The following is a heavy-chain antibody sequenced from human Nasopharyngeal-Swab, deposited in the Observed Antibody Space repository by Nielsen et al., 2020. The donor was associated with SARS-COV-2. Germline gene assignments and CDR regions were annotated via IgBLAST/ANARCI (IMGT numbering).Heavy chain of an antibody. D-gene: IGHD3-3*01. V-gene: IGHV3-13*01. J-gene: IGHJ3*02. CDR3: AREILRFLEWLLPDAFDI. CDR2: IGTAGDT. CDR1: GFTFSSYD. Sequence: GESLKISCAASGFTFSSYDMHWVRQATGKGLEWVSAIGTAGDTYYPGSVKGRFTISRENAKNSLYLQMNSLRAGDTAVYYCAREILRFLEWLLPDAFDIWGQGTMVTVSS.